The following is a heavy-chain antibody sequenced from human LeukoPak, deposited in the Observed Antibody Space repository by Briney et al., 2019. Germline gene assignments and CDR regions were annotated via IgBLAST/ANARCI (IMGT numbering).Heavy chain of an antibody. CDR1: GFTFSDFW. D-gene: IGHD1/OR15-1a*01. CDR2: IKQDGSVT. CDR3: ARDPASGNNPY. V-gene: IGHV3-7*01. J-gene: IGHJ4*02. Sequence: GGSLRLSCAASGFTFSDFWMTWVRQAPGKGQEWVANIKQDGSVTNHVESVRGRFTISRDNPKNSLYLQMNSLGVEDTAVYYCARDPASGNNPYWGQGTLVTVSS.